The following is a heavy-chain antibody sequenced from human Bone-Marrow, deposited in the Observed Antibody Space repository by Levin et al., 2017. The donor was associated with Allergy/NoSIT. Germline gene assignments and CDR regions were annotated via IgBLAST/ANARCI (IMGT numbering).Heavy chain of an antibody. Sequence: SETLSLTCTVSGGSVSSSTYYWGWIRQPPGKGLEWIGSIYYSGRTYYNSSLKSRVTISVDTSKNQFSLKLTSVTAADTGLYYCVRVLGKLLGYHYAMDVWGQGTTVTVSS. CDR1: GGSVSSSTYY. V-gene: IGHV4-39*01. CDR3: VRVLGKLLGYHYAMDV. D-gene: IGHD1-26*01. J-gene: IGHJ6*02. CDR2: IYYSGRT.